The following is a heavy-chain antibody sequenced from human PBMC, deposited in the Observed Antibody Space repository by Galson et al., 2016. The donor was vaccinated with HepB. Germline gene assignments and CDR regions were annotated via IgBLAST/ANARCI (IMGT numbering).Heavy chain of an antibody. J-gene: IGHJ4*02. CDR2: IFYDGSNE. CDR1: GFTFRRFA. V-gene: IGHV3-30*04. Sequence: SLRLSCAASGFTFRRFAMHWVRQAPGKGLEWVAVIFYDGSNENYADSVKGRFTISRDNSKSTLYLQMDSLRAEDTAVYYCAKDEYFGSDIYPSGCFDYWGRGVPVTVSA. CDR3: AKDEYFGSDIYPSGCFDY. D-gene: IGHD3-10*01.